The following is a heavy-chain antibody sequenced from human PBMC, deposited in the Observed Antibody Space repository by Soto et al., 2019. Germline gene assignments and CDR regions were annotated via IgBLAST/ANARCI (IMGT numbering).Heavy chain of an antibody. D-gene: IGHD2-8*01. V-gene: IGHV1-2*04. Sequence: ASVKVSCKASGYTFTGYYMHWVRQAPGQGLEWMRWINPNSGGTNYAQKFQGWVTMTRDTSISTAYMELSRLRSDDTAVYYCARAGIVLMVYASYGMDVWGQGTTVTVSS. CDR1: GYTFTGYY. CDR3: ARAGIVLMVYASYGMDV. J-gene: IGHJ6*02. CDR2: INPNSGGT.